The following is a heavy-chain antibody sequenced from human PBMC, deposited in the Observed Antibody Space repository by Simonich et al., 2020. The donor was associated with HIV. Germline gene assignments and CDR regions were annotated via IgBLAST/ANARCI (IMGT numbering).Heavy chain of an antibody. CDR2: IHHSGST. V-gene: IGHV4-34*01. CDR3: ARGFYQRLYYFDY. CDR1: GGSFSGYY. D-gene: IGHD2-2*01. Sequence: QVQLQQWGAGLLKPSETLSLTCAVYGGSFSGYYWSWTRQPPGKGLEWIGEIHHSGSTTYNPSRKSRVTISVDTSKNQFSLKLSSVTAADTAVYYCARGFYQRLYYFDYWGQGTLVTVSS. J-gene: IGHJ4*02.